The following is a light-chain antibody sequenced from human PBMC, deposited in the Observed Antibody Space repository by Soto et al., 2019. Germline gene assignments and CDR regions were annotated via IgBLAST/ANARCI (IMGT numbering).Light chain of an antibody. V-gene: IGLV2-14*01. CDR3: YSYTSSSTYV. Sequence: QSVLTQPASVSGSPGQSVTISCTGTSSDVGAYNYVSWYQQHPAKVPKLMIYDVSNRPSGVSDRFSGSKSGNTASLTISGLQAEDEADYYCYSYTSSSTYVFXTGTKVTVL. CDR2: DVS. J-gene: IGLJ1*01. CDR1: SSDVGAYNY.